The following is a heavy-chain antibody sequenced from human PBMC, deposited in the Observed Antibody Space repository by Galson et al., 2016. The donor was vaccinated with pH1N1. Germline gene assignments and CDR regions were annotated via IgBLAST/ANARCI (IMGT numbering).Heavy chain of an antibody. CDR2: VNPGGSTI. D-gene: IGHD4-17*01. V-gene: IGHV5-51*03. CDR1: GYRSTSYW. Sequence: QSGAEVKKPGESLKISCKASGYRSTSYWIAWVRQVPGKGLEWVGVVNPGGSTIRYGPPFQGQVTISSDKSINTAYLQWISLKASDTATYYCARQDDFGDYRGNAFDIWGQGTMVIVSS. J-gene: IGHJ3*02. CDR3: ARQDDFGDYRGNAFDI.